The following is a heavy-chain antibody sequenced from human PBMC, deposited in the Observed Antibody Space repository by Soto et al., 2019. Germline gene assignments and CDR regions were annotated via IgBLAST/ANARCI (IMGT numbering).Heavy chain of an antibody. V-gene: IGHV4-61*01. J-gene: IGHJ3*02. CDR1: GGSVTSGTYY. CDR2: IYYSGST. Sequence: SETLSLTCTVSGGSVTSGTYYWSWIRQPPGKGLEYIGYIYYSGSTNYNPSLNGRVTISVDTPKNQFSLKLSSATAADTALYYCATANAGPFNIWGQGTMATVSS. CDR3: ATANAGPFNI.